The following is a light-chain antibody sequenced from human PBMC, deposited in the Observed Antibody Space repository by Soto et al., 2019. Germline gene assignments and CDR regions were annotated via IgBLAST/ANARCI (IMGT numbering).Light chain of an antibody. CDR2: GAS. J-gene: IGKJ1*01. V-gene: IGKV3-15*01. CDR1: QTISTN. CDR3: QQYNNWPRA. Sequence: EIVMTQSPGTLSVSPGERATLSCRASQTISTNLAWYQYKPGQAPRLLISGASTRATGVPARFSGSGSGTEFTLTISSLQSEDFAFYYCQQYNNWPRAFGQGTKVDIK.